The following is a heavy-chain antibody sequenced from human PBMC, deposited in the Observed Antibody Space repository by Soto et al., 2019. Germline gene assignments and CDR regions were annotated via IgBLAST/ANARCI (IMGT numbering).Heavy chain of an antibody. Sequence: GGSLRLSCAASGFTFSTYWMDWVRQAPGKGLVWVSRIHSDGSSTNYADSVKGRFTISRDNAKNTLYLQMNGLRAEDTAVYYCARQVLYGFDIWGQGTMVTVSS. J-gene: IGHJ3*02. CDR2: IHSDGSST. V-gene: IGHV3-74*01. CDR1: GFTFSTYW. D-gene: IGHD2-2*01. CDR3: ARQVLYGFDI.